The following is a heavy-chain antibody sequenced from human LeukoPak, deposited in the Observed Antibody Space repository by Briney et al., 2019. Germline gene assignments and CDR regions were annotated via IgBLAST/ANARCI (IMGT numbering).Heavy chain of an antibody. J-gene: IGHJ4*02. CDR2: IWYDGSNK. CDR1: GFTFSSYG. V-gene: IGHV3-33*01. D-gene: IGHD6-13*01. Sequence: GGSLRLSCAASGFTFSSYGMHWVRQAPGKGLGWVAVIWYDGSNKYYADSVKGRFTISRDNSKNTLYLQMNSLRAEDTAVYYCARDRIAAAAPFDYWGQGTLVTVSS. CDR3: ARDRIAAAAPFDY.